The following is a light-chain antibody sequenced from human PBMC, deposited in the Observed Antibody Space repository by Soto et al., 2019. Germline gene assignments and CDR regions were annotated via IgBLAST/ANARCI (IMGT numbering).Light chain of an antibody. CDR1: QSISSY. V-gene: IGKV1-39*01. Sequence: DIQMTQSPSSLSASVGDRVTITCRASQSISSYLNWYQQKPGKAPKLLIYAASSLQSGVPSRFSGSGSGTDDTLTNSSLQPEDFATYYCQQSYSTPLTFGGGTKVEIK. J-gene: IGKJ4*02. CDR3: QQSYSTPLT. CDR2: AAS.